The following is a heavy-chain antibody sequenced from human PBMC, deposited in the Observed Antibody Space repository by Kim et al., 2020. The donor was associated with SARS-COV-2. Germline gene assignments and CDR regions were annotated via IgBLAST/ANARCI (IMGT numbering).Heavy chain of an antibody. CDR3: ASQSYYYDSSGYEHPGGGVS. D-gene: IGHD3-22*01. CDR2: IYYSGST. V-gene: IGHV4-39*01. CDR1: GGSISSSSYY. Sequence: SETLSLTCTVSGGSISSSSYYWGWIRQPPGKGLEWIGSIYYSGSTYYNPSLKSRVTISVDTSKNQFSLKLSSVTAADTAVYYCASQSYYYDSSGYEHPGGGVSWGQGTLVTVSS. J-gene: IGHJ4*02.